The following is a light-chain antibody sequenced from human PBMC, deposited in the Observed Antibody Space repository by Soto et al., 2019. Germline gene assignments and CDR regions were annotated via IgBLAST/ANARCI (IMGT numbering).Light chain of an antibody. Sequence: DIQMTQSPSTLSASVGERVTITCRASQSVSHFLAWYQQKPGKAPKLLIYNASTLESGVPARFSGSGSGTEFTLTISSLQPDDFGTYYCQQFNSYWWTFGQGTKLEIK. J-gene: IGKJ1*01. V-gene: IGKV1-5*03. CDR3: QQFNSYWWT. CDR1: QSVSHF. CDR2: NAS.